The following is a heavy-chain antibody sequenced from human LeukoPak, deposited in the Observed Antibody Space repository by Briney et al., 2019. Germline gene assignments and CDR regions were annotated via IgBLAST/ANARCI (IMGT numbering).Heavy chain of an antibody. J-gene: IGHJ4*02. CDR1: GYTFTSYD. Sequence: ASVKVSCKASGYTFTSYDINWVRQATGQGLEWMGWMNPNSGNTGYAQTFQGRVTMTRNTSISTAYMELSSLRSEDTAVYYCARGRLGGSYLGTSFDYWGQGTLVTVSS. D-gene: IGHD2-15*01. CDR2: MNPNSGNT. CDR3: ARGRLGGSYLGTSFDY. V-gene: IGHV1-8*01.